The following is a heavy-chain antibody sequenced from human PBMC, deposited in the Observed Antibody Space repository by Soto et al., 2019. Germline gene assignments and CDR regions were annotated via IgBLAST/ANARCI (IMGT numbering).Heavy chain of an antibody. CDR1: GGTFSSYA. V-gene: IGHV1-69*13. J-gene: IGHJ6*02. Sequence: GASVKVSCKASGGTFSSYAISWVRQAPGQGLEWMGGIIPIFGTANYAQKFQGRVTITADESTSTAYMELSSLRSEDTAVYYCARDRERDHLVRQNYYYYGMDVWGQGTTVTVSS. CDR2: IIPIFGTA. D-gene: IGHD6-13*01. CDR3: ARDRERDHLVRQNYYYYGMDV.